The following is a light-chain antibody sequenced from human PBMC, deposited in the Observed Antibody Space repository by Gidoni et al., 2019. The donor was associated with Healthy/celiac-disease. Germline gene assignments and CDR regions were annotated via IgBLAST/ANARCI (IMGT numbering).Light chain of an antibody. V-gene: IGKV3-15*01. Sequence: EIVMTTSPATLSVSPGERATLSCRASQSVSSNLAWYQQKPGQAPRLLIYGASTRATGIPARFSGSGSGTEFTLTLSSLQSDDLAVYYCQQYNNWPITFGQXTRLEIK. CDR3: QQYNNWPIT. CDR1: QSVSSN. J-gene: IGKJ5*01. CDR2: GAS.